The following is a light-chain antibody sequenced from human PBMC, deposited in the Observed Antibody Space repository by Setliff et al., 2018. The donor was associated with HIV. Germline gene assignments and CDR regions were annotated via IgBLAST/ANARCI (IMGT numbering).Light chain of an antibody. V-gene: IGLV2-14*03. CDR1: RSDVGGYMY. J-gene: IGLJ1*01. CDR2: DVS. Sequence: QSVLAQPASVSGSPGQSITISCTGTRSDVGGYMYVSWHQQHPGKAPKVIIYDVSNRPSGVSDRFSGSKSGNTASLTISGLQAEDEADYYCSSCTTISTYVFGTGTKVTVL. CDR3: SSCTTISTYV.